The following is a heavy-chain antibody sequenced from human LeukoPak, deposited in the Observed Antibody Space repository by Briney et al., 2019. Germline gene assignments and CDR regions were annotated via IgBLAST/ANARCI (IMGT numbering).Heavy chain of an antibody. J-gene: IGHJ4*02. V-gene: IGHV1-18*01. CDR3: ARVLFPWELLQLDY. Sequence: ASVKVSCKASGYTFTSYGISWVRQAPGQGLEWMGWISAYNGNTNYAQKLQGRVTMTTDTSTSTAYMELRSLRSDDTAVYYCARVLFPWELLQLDYWGQGTLVTVSS. CDR1: GYTFTSYG. CDR2: ISAYNGNT. D-gene: IGHD1-26*01.